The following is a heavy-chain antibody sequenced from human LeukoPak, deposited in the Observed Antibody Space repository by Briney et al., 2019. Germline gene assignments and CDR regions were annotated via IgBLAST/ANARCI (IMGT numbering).Heavy chain of an antibody. D-gene: IGHD6-19*01. Sequence: GGSLRLSCEASGFTFSSFWMSWARQAPGKGPEWVANIKQGGSEKYYIESVKGRFTISRDNAKTSLFLQMKSLRVEDTAVYYCAKGFRGWPGPDVWGQGTTVTVSS. CDR3: AKGFRGWPGPDV. V-gene: IGHV3-7*01. CDR1: GFTFSSFW. J-gene: IGHJ6*02. CDR2: IKQGGSEK.